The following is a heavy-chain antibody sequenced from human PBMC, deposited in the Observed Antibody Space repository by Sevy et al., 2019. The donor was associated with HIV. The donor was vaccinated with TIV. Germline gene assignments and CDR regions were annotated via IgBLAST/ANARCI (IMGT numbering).Heavy chain of an antibody. CDR2: ISWNSGSI. V-gene: IGHV3-9*01. CDR1: GFTFDDYA. D-gene: IGHD1-26*01. Sequence: GGSLRLSCAASGFTFDDYAMHWVRQAPGKGLEWVSGISWNSGSIGYADSVKGRFTISRDNAKNSLYLQMNSLRAEDTALYYCAKVELPPHVAFDIWGPGTMVTVSS. J-gene: IGHJ3*02. CDR3: AKVELPPHVAFDI.